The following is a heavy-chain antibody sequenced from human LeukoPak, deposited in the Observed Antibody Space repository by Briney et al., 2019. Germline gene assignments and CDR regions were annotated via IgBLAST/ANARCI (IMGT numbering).Heavy chain of an antibody. J-gene: IGHJ4*02. V-gene: IGHV3-23*01. D-gene: IGHD3/OR15-3a*01. CDR3: AKGGLVIRWHFDY. CDR2: ISGSGGST. Sequence: GGSLRLSCAASGFTFSSYNMNWVRQAPGKGLEWVSAISGSGGSTYYADSVKGRFTISRDNSKNTLYLQMNSLRAEDTAVYYCAKGGLVIRWHFDYWGQGTLVTVSS. CDR1: GFTFSSYN.